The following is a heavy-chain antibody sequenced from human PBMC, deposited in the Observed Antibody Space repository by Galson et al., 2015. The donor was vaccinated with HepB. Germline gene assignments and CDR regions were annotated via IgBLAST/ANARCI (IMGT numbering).Heavy chain of an antibody. Sequence: SLRLSCAASGFTFTRYSMNWVRQAPGKGLEWVSAISGGGEMTNFAHPVGGRVTTFRDNSPNTLHLQMDNLRVEDTALYYCAKVAILGATPHYFDFLGQGTLVTVSS. J-gene: IGHJ4*02. CDR2: ISGGGEMT. V-gene: IGHV3-23*01. CDR3: AKVAILGATPHYFDF. D-gene: IGHD3-16*01. CDR1: GFTFTRYS.